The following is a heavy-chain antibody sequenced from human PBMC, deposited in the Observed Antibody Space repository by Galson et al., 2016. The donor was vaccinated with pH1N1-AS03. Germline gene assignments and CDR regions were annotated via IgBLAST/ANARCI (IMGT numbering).Heavy chain of an antibody. Sequence: SLRLSCAASGFSFSRYAMIWVRQAPGKGLQWVSTISGLGESTKYADSVKGRFTISRDNSKNTVNLHMNSLRVEDTAVYYCANRGDTLGFFESWGQGTLVTVSS. CDR3: ANRGDTLGFFES. CDR1: GFSFSRYA. D-gene: IGHD4-17*01. CDR2: ISGLGEST. V-gene: IGHV3-23*01. J-gene: IGHJ4*02.